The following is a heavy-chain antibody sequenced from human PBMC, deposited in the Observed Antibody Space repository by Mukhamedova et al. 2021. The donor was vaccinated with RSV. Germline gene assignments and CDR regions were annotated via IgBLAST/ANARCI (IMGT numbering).Heavy chain of an antibody. D-gene: IGHD6-19*01. J-gene: IGHJ2*01. Sequence: GLEWVSGLTGSGHSTFFADSVKGRSAISRDNSKETLYLQLNSLRDEDTAVYYCAKSNYSSCWDWYFDLWGRGTLFSVSS. CDR3: AKSNYSSCWDWYFDL. V-gene: IGHV3-23*01. CDR2: LTGSGHST.